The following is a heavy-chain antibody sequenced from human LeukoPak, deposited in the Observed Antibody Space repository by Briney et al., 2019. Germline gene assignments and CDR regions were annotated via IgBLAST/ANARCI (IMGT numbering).Heavy chain of an antibody. Sequence: GGSLTLSCTASGFTFDSYEMNWVRQAPGKGLEWVSSIGTSSSYIYYADSLKGRFTISRDNAKNSLYLQMNSLRAEDTAVYYCARRATSERGHSYGLDYWGQGTLVTVSS. V-gene: IGHV3-21*01. CDR1: GFTFDSYE. D-gene: IGHD5-18*01. CDR2: IGTSSSYI. J-gene: IGHJ4*02. CDR3: ARRATSERGHSYGLDY.